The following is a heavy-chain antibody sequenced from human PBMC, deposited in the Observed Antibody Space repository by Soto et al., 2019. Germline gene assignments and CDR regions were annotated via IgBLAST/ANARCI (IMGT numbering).Heavy chain of an antibody. CDR2: INPSGGST. V-gene: IGHV1-46*01. CDR3: ARGGTGYCSSTSGYYYYGRDV. J-gene: IGHJ6*02. Sequence: QVQLVQSGAEVKKPGASVKVSCKASGYTFTSYYMHWVRQAPGQGLEWMGIINPSGGSTIYAQKCQGRVTMTRDMSTSTVYMELSSIRSEDTAVYYCARGGTGYCSSTSGYYYYGRDVWGQGTTDTVSS. D-gene: IGHD2-2*01. CDR1: GYTFTSYY.